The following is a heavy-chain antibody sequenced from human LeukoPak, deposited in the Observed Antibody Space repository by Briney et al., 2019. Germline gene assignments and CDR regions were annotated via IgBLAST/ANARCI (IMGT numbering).Heavy chain of an antibody. Sequence: GASVKVSCKASGGTFSSYAISWVRQAPGQGLEWMGWISAYNGNTNYAQKLQGRVTMTTDTSTSTAYMELRSLRSDDTAVYYCARDVDTAMVHFDYWGQGTLVTVSS. D-gene: IGHD5-18*01. CDR2: ISAYNGNT. CDR1: GGTFSSYA. CDR3: ARDVDTAMVHFDY. V-gene: IGHV1-18*01. J-gene: IGHJ4*02.